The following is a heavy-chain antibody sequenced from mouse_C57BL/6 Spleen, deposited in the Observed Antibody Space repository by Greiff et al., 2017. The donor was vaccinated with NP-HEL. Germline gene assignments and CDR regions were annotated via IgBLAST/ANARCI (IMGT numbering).Heavy chain of an antibody. CDR3: ARDAGFYAMDY. J-gene: IGHJ4*01. CDR1: GYSITSGYD. D-gene: IGHD4-1*01. V-gene: IGHV3-1*01. CDR2: ISYSGST. Sequence: EVKLQESGPGMVKPSQSLSLTCTVTGYSITSGYDWHWIRHFPGNKLEWMGYISYSGSTNYNPSLKSRISITHDTSKNHFFLKLNSVTTEDTATYYCARDAGFYAMDYWGQGTSVTVSS.